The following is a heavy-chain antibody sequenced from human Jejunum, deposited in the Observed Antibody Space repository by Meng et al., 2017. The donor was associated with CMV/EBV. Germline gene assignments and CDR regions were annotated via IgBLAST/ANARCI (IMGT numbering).Heavy chain of an antibody. CDR1: FSTVG. CDR2: LRYDGGIT. D-gene: IGHD4-17*01. V-gene: IGHV3-30*02. J-gene: IGHJ6*02. Sequence: FSTVGRHGVGQATGKGRGWGAFLRYDGGITYYAASVKGRFTISRDNSKKTLYLQMNSLRVEDTAVYFCAKLYGDLDNYYYYGMDVWGQGTTVTVSS. CDR3: AKLYGDLDNYYYYGMDV.